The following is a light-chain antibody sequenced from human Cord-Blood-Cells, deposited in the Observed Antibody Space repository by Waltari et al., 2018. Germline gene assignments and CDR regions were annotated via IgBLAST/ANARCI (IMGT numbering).Light chain of an antibody. CDR3: CSYAGSSTHV. V-gene: IGLV2-23*02. J-gene: IGLJ1*01. CDR2: YVS. CDR1: SRHVGSYNL. Sequence: QSALTQPAAVSGSPGQPFTISCPGTSRHVGSYNLVSWYPQHPGKAPKRMIYYVSNRPSGVSNRFSGSKPGNTASLTISGLQAEDEADYDCCSYAGSSTHVFGTGSKVTVL.